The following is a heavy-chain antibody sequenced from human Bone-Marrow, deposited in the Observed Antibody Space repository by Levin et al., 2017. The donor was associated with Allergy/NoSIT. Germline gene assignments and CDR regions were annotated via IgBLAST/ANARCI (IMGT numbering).Heavy chain of an antibody. Sequence: SETLSLTCAVYGGSFSGYSWSWVRQSPGKGLEWIGEFDHSGTTNYNPSLKSRISISVDTSKNQFSVKLKSVTAADTAVYYCARLDGYYYSVDYWGQGTLVTVSS. V-gene: IGHV4-34*01. CDR2: FDHSGTT. D-gene: IGHD5-24*01. CDR3: ARLDGYYYSVDY. CDR1: GGSFSGYS. J-gene: IGHJ4*02.